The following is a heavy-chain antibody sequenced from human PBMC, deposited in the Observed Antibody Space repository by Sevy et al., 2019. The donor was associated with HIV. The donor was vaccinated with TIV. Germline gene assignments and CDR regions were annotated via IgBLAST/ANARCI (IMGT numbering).Heavy chain of an antibody. CDR1: GFTFSSDW. CDR3: IRGTSRTFGY. J-gene: IGHJ4*02. V-gene: IGHV3-74*01. Sequence: GGSLRLSCVVSGFTFSSDWMHWVRQAPGKGLVWVSRINSDGSRTNYADSVKGRFTISRDSAKNTLFLQMNSLRAEDSAVYYCIRGTSRTFGYWGQGTLVTVSS. D-gene: IGHD2-2*01. CDR2: INSDGSRT.